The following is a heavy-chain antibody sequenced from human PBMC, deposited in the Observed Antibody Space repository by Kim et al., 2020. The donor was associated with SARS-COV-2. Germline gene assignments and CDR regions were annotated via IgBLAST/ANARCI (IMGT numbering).Heavy chain of an antibody. CDR1: GFTVSSNY. Sequence: GGPLRLSCAASGFTVSSNYMSWVRQAPGKGLEWVSVIYSGGSTYYADSVKGRFTISRDNSKNTLYLQMNSLRAEDTAVYYCARGRGARSYWYFDLWGRGTLVTVSS. CDR3: ARGRGARSYWYFDL. D-gene: IGHD6-6*01. J-gene: IGHJ2*01. CDR2: IYSGGST. V-gene: IGHV3-53*01.